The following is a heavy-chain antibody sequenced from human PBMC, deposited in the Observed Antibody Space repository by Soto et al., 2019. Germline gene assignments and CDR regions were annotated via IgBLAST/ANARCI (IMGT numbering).Heavy chain of an antibody. D-gene: IGHD5-18*01. Sequence: PGGSLRLSCAASGFTFSSYGMHWVRQAPGKGLEWVAVISYDGSNKYYADSVKGRFTISRDNSKNTLYLQMNSLRAEDTAVYYLANSVDTAMVTGTDYWGQGTLVTVSS. CDR1: GFTFSSYG. J-gene: IGHJ4*02. CDR3: ANSVDTAMVTGTDY. CDR2: ISYDGSNK. V-gene: IGHV3-30*18.